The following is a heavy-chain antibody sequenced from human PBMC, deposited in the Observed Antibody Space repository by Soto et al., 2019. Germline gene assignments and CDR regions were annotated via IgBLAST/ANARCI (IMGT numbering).Heavy chain of an antibody. D-gene: IGHD6-19*01. V-gene: IGHV4-4*02. CDR3: ASHLVMAGTRGVDH. CDR2: TRNSGGA. CDR1: SGSVFSSNW. Sequence: QVQLQESGPGLVKPSWTLSLTCAVSSGSVFSSNWWSWVRLPPGKGLEWIGETRNSGGANYNPSLKSRVTITVDRSRNHIFLELSSVTAADTAVYYCASHLVMAGTRGVDHWGLGTLVTVSS. J-gene: IGHJ4*02.